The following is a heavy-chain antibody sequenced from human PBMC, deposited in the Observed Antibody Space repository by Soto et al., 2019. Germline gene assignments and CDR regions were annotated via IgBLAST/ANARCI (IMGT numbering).Heavy chain of an antibody. D-gene: IGHD3-10*01. CDR1: GFSFSSYA. CDR2: MSAGGGST. J-gene: IGHJ6*02. CDR3: ATDSYASRTDYFYGLDV. Sequence: GGSLRLSCAASGFSFSSYAMSWVRQAPGKGLEWVSCMSAGGGSTFHADSVKGRFTISRDNSKNTLYLQMNSLRAEDTAVYYCATDSYASRTDYFYGLDVRGQGTPVTVSS. V-gene: IGHV3-23*01.